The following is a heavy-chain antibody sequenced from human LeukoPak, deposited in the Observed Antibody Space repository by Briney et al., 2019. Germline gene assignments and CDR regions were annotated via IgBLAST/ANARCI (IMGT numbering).Heavy chain of an antibody. CDR3: ARGLGTTVVNMAFDI. Sequence: SETLSLTCTVSGGSISSYYWSWIRQPPGKRLEWLGYIYYSGSTNYNPSLKSRVTISVDTSKNQVSLNLSSVTAADTALYYCARGLGTTVVNMAFDIWGQGTMVTVSS. D-gene: IGHD4-23*01. J-gene: IGHJ3*02. V-gene: IGHV4-59*12. CDR1: GGSISSYY. CDR2: IYYSGST.